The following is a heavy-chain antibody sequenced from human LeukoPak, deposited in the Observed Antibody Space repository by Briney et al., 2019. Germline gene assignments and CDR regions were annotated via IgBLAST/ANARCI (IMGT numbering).Heavy chain of an antibody. J-gene: IGHJ4*02. V-gene: IGHV5-51*01. CDR3: ARQEDINYYGSGSFY. Sequence: GESLKISCKGSGYSFTSYWIGWVRQMPGKGLEWMGIIYPGDSDTRYSPSFQGQVTISADKSISTAYLQWSSLKASDTAMYYCARQEDINYYGSGSFYWGQGTLVTVSS. CDR1: GYSFTSYW. D-gene: IGHD3-10*01. CDR2: IYPGDSDT.